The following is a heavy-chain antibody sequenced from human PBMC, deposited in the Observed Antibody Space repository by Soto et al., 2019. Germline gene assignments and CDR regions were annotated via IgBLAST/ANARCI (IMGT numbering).Heavy chain of an antibody. Sequence: SCAASGFTFSTYWMHWFRQAPGKGLVWVSRINSDGSTTNYADSVKGRFTISRDNAKNTLYLQMNSLRAEDTAVYYCARDAYYGMGVWGQGTTVTVSS. V-gene: IGHV3-74*01. CDR3: ARDAYYGMGV. J-gene: IGHJ6*02. CDR2: INSDGSTT. CDR1: GFTFSTYW.